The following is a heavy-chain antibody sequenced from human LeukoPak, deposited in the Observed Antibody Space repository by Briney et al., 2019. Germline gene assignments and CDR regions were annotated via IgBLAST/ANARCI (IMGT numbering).Heavy chain of an antibody. CDR1: GFTFSSYG. D-gene: IGHD4-23*01. CDR2: ISYDGSNK. V-gene: IGHV3-30*18. Sequence: PGRSLRLTCAASGFTFSSYGMHWVRQAPGKGLEWVAVISYDGSNKYYADSVKGRFTISRDNSKNTLYLQMNSLRAEHTAVYYCAKEGDYGGNSAIDYWGQGTLVTVSS. CDR3: AKEGDYGGNSAIDY. J-gene: IGHJ4*02.